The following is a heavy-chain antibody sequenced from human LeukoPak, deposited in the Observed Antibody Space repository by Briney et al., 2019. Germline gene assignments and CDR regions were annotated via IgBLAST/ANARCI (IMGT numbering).Heavy chain of an antibody. J-gene: IGHJ4*02. D-gene: IGHD2-15*01. CDR2: IYFSGTT. Sequence: SETLSLTCTVSGDSINAYYWGWIRQPPGKGLEWIGYIYFSGTTKYNPSLESRVTISVDTSKNQFSLKLSSVTAADTAVYYCARRASMGSWYFFDYWGQGALVTVSS. CDR1: GDSINAYY. V-gene: IGHV4-59*08. CDR3: ARRASMGSWYFFDY.